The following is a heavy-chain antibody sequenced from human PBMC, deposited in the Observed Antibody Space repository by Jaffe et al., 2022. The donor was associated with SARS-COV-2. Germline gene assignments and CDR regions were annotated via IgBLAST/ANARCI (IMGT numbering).Heavy chain of an antibody. D-gene: IGHD6-13*01. V-gene: IGHV3-53*01. CDR3: ARDRGSWYDDYYYYGMDV. Sequence: EVQLVESGGGLIQPGGSLRLSCAASGFTVSSNYMSWVRQAPGKGLEWVSVIYSGGSTYYADSVKGRFTISRDNSKNTLYLQMNSLRAEDTAVYYCARDRGSWYDDYYYYGMDVWGQGTTVTVSS. J-gene: IGHJ6*02. CDR2: IYSGGST. CDR1: GFTVSSNY.